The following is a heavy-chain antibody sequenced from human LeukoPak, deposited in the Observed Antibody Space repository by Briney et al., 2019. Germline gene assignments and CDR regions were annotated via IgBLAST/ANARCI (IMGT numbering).Heavy chain of an antibody. J-gene: IGHJ3*02. D-gene: IGHD2-15*01. V-gene: IGHV4-39*01. CDR3: ARPYSSLARSAFDI. Sequence: TSETLSLTCTVSGGSISSSSYYWGWIRQPPGKGLEWIGSIYYSGSTYYNPSLKSRVTISVDTSKNQFSLKLSSVTAADTAVYYCARPYSSLARSAFDIWGQGTMATVSS. CDR1: GGSISSSSYY. CDR2: IYYSGST.